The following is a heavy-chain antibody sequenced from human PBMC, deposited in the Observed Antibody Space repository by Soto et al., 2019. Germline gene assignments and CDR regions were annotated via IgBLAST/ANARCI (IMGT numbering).Heavy chain of an antibody. J-gene: IGHJ4*02. CDR1: GGSINRYW. D-gene: IGHD1-26*01. Sequence: PSETLSLSCSVSGGSINRYWWSWIRQPAGKGLEWIGRVYSSGTTDYNPSLNSRTTLSVETSKNQFSLKLSSVTAADTAVYYCVRDIGSYAYEELYWGQGIQVTGSS. CDR2: VYSSGTT. V-gene: IGHV4-4*07. CDR3: VRDIGSYAYEELY.